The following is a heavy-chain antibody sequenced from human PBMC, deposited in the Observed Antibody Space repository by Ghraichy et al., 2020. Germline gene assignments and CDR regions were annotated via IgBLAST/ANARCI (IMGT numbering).Heavy chain of an antibody. CDR3: ARGRLSNWNYILGY. CDR1: GGSFSGYY. CDR2: INHSGGT. J-gene: IGHJ4*02. V-gene: IGHV4-34*01. Sequence: SETLSLTCAVYGGSFSGYYWSWIRQPPGKGLEWIGEINHSGGTNYNASLKSRVTISVDTSKNQFSLKLTSVSAADTAVYYCARGRLSNWNYILGYWGQGTLVTVSS. D-gene: IGHD1-7*01.